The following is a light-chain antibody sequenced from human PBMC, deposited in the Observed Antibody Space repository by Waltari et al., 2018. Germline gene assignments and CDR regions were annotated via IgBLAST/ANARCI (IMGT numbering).Light chain of an antibody. CDR1: QSVTRS. CDR2: GAS. J-gene: IGKJ1*01. V-gene: IGKV3-20*01. CDR3: QHYVSLPGT. Sequence: EIVLTQSPGTLSLSPGERATLSCRASQSVTRSLAWYQQKPGQAPRLLIYGASSRATGIPDRFSGGGSGTDFSLTVSRLEPEDFAMYYCQHYVSLPGTFGQGTKVEIK.